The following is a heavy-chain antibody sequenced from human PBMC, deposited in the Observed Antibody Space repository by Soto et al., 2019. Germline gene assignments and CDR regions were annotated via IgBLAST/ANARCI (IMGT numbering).Heavy chain of an antibody. CDR3: ARNCGGDCYLDYYGMDV. CDR1: GGTFSSYA. Sequence: QVQLVQSGAEVKKPGSSVKVSCKASGGTFSSYAISWVRQAPGQGLEWMGGIIPIFGTANYAQKLQGRVTITADESTSTAYMELSSLRSEDTAVYYCARNCGGDCYLDYYGMDVWGQGTTVTVSS. D-gene: IGHD2-21*02. CDR2: IIPIFGTA. V-gene: IGHV1-69*12. J-gene: IGHJ6*02.